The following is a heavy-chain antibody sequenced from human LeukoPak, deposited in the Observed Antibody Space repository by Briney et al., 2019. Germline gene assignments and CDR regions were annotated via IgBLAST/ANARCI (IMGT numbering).Heavy chain of an antibody. CDR2: ISYDGSNK. D-gene: IGHD6-19*01. V-gene: IGHV3-30*18. CDR3: AKDQGLVVAGVYHYYGMDV. Sequence: GGSLRLSCAASGFTFSSYGIHWVRQAPGKGLEWVAVISYDGSNKYYADSVKGRFTISRDNSKNTLYLQMNSLRAEDTALYYCAKDQGLVVAGVYHYYGMDVWGQGTTVTVSS. J-gene: IGHJ6*02. CDR1: GFTFSSYG.